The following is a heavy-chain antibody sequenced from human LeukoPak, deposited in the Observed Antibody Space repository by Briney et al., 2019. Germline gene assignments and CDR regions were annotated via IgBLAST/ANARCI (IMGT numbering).Heavy chain of an antibody. Sequence: SDTLSLTCTVSSGPLNSGNYYWTWIRQPAGKGLEWIGRIYTSGSTNYNPSLKSRVTISVDTSKNQFSLKLSSVTAADTAVYYCARDPPSIAARPDGYYYYYYMDVWGKGTTVTVSS. V-gene: IGHV4-61*02. CDR1: SGPLNSGNYY. CDR3: ARDPPSIAARPDGYYYYYYMDV. CDR2: IYTSGST. J-gene: IGHJ6*03. D-gene: IGHD6-6*01.